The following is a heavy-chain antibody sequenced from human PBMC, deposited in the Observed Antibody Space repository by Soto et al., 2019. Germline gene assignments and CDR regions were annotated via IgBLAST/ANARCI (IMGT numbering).Heavy chain of an antibody. D-gene: IGHD6-19*01. J-gene: IGHJ4*02. CDR1: GYTFTSYA. V-gene: IGHV1-3*01. CDR3: ARAVAVPADFDY. CDR2: INPGNGNT. Sequence: ASVKVSCKASGYTFTSYAMHWVRQAPGQRLEWMGWINPGNGNTKYSQKFQGSVTVTRDTSASTAYMELSSLRSEDTAVYYCARAVAVPADFDYWGQGTLVTVSS.